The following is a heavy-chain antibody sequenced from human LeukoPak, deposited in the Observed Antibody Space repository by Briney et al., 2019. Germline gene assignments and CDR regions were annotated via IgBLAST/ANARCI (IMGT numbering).Heavy chain of an antibody. V-gene: IGHV4-39*02. CDR3: ARDYYDSSGYYRRRLYYFDY. CDR1: GGSISSSSYY. D-gene: IGHD3-22*01. Sequence: SETLSLTCTVSGGSISSSSYYWGWIRQPPGMGLGWIGSIYYSGSTYYNPSLKSRVTISVDTSKNQFSLKLSSVTAADTAVYYCARDYYDSSGYYRRRLYYFDYWGQGTLVTVSS. J-gene: IGHJ4*02. CDR2: IYYSGST.